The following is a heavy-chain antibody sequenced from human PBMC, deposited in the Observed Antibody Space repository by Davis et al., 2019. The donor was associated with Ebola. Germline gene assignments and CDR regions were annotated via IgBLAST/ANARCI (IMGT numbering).Heavy chain of an antibody. CDR2: INHSEST. V-gene: IGHV4-34*01. CDR3: ARVQDYVWGSYRPHFDY. CDR1: GGSFSGYY. J-gene: IGHJ4*02. Sequence: SETLSLTCAVYGGSFSGYYWSWIRQPPGKGLEWIGEINHSESTNYNPSLKSRVTISVDTSKNQFSLKLSSVTAADTAVYYCARVQDYVWGSYRPHFDYWGQGTLVTVSS. D-gene: IGHD3-16*02.